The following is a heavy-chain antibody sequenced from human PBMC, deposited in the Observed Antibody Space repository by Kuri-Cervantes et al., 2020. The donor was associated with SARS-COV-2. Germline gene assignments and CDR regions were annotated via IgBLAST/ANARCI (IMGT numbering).Heavy chain of an antibody. CDR2: IYHSGST. J-gene: IGHJ4*02. CDR3: ARDLGLTTGELEWYY. Sequence: SQTLSLTCAVSGYSISSGYYWGWVRQPPGKGLEWIGYIYHSGSTYYNPSLKGRVTISVDRSKNQFSLKLSSVTAADTAVYYCARDLGLTTGELEWYYWGQGTLVTVSS. V-gene: IGHV4-38-2*02. D-gene: IGHD3-3*01. CDR1: GYSISSGYY.